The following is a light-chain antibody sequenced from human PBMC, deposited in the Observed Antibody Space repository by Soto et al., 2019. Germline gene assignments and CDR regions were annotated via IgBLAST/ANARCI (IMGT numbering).Light chain of an antibody. Sequence: ESVLTQSPGTLSLSPGERATLSCRASQSVSSTYLAWYQQKHGQAPRLLIYGASSRATGTPDRFSGSGSGTDFTLTISRLEPEDFAVYYCQQYGHSPWTFGQGTKVDIK. CDR3: QQYGHSPWT. J-gene: IGKJ1*01. CDR2: GAS. CDR1: QSVSSTY. V-gene: IGKV3-20*01.